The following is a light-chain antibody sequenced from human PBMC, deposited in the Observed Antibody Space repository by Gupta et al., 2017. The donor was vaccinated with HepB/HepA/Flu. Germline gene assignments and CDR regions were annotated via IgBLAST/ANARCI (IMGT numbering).Light chain of an antibody. CDR2: KGN. V-gene: IGLV3-25*03. Sequence: SYELTQPPSVSVYPGQTARITCSGDALPKQYAYWYQQKPGQAPVLVIYKGNERPSGIPERFSGSSSGTTVTLTISGVQAEDEADYYCQSADSSGTSVVFGGGTKLTVL. CDR1: ALPKQY. CDR3: QSADSSGTSVV. J-gene: IGLJ2*01.